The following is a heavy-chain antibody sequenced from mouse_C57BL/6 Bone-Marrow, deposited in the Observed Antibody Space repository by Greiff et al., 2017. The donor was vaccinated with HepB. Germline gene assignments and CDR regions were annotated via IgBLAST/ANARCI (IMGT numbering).Heavy chain of an antibody. J-gene: IGHJ3*01. CDR1: GYTFTSYG. CDR3: AREDYGSSPFAY. V-gene: IGHV1-81*01. CDR2: IYPRSGNT. Sequence: LQESGAELARPGASVKLSCKASGYTFTSYGISWVKQRTGQGLEWIGEIYPRSGNTYYNEKFKGKATLTADKSSSTAYMELRSLTSEDSAVYFCAREDYGSSPFAYWGQGTLVTVSA. D-gene: IGHD1-1*01.